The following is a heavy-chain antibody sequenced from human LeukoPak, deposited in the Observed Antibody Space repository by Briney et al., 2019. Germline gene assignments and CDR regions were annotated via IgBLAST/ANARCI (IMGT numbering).Heavy chain of an antibody. V-gene: IGHV4-39*02. CDR3: VRLLGGYFAGNTFDI. D-gene: IGHD3-9*01. Sequence: PSETLSLTCTVSGGSISSGGYYWSWIRQTPGKGLEWIGTIYYTGSANYNPSLKSRVTMSADTSKDHFSLNLSSVTATDTAVYFCVRLLGGYFAGNTFDIWGQGTVSASLQ. CDR2: IYYTGSA. CDR1: GGSISSGGYY. J-gene: IGHJ3*02.